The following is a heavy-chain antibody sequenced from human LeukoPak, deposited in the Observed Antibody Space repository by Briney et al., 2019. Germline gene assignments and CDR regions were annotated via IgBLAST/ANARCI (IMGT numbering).Heavy chain of an antibody. J-gene: IGHJ4*02. V-gene: IGHV4-30-4*08. D-gene: IGHD2-2*01. Sequence: SETLSLTCTVSGGSLSSGDYYWSWIRQPPGKGLEWIGYIYYSGSTYYNPSLKSRVTISVDTSKNQFSLKLSSVTAADTAVYYCARGGRYQLLETDYWGQGTLVTVSS. CDR2: IYYSGST. CDR1: GGSLSSGDYY. CDR3: ARGGRYQLLETDY.